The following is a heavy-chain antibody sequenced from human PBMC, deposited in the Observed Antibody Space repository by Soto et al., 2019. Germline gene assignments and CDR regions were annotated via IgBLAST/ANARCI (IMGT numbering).Heavy chain of an antibody. V-gene: IGHV3-30*18. D-gene: IGHD3-16*01. CDR2: ISYDGSDK. CDR1: GFTFSSYG. J-gene: IGHJ5*02. Sequence: GGSLRLSCAGSGFTFSSYGMHWVRQAPGKGLEWVAVISYDGSDKYYGDSVKGRFTISRDDSKNTLYLQMNSLRVEDTATYYCAKTAGYDYVWGSSGLDPWGQGTLVTVS. CDR3: AKTAGYDYVWGSSGLDP.